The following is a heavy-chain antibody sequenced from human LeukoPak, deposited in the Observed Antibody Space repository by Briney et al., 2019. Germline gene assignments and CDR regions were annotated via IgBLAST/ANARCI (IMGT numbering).Heavy chain of an antibody. J-gene: IGHJ4*02. D-gene: IGHD5-24*01. CDR2: IYSGGST. V-gene: IGHV3-53*04. CDR3: ARVSGDGYNSFDY. Sequence: GGSLRLSCAASGFIVSNKCMSWVRQAPGKGLEWVSVIYSGGSTYYADSVKGRFTISRHNSKNTLYLQMNSLRAEDTAVYYCARVSGDGYNSFDYWGQGTLVTVSS. CDR1: GFIVSNKC.